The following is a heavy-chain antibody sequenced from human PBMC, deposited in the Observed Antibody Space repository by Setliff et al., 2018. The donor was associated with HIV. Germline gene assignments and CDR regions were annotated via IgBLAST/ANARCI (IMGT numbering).Heavy chain of an antibody. D-gene: IGHD3-16*01. CDR3: AAGPFNWGQYF. CDR1: GYTFTDRF. J-gene: IGHJ4*01. V-gene: IGHV1-69-2*01. Sequence: ASVKVSCKASGYTFTDRFITWFQQAPGKGLEWMGRRYPRGDGTLYAERFRGRLTLSADMSTNTAYMELDNLKSEDTAMYFCAAGPFNWGQYFWGHGTLVTVSS. CDR2: RYPRGDGT.